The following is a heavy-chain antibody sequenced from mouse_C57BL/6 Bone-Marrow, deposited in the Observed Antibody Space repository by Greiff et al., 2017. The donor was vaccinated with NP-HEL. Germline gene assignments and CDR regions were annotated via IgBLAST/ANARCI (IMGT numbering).Heavy chain of an antibody. Sequence: VQLQQSGAELARPGASVKLSCKASGYTFTSYGISWVKQRTGQGLEWIGEIYPRSGNTYYNEKFKGKATLTADKSSSTAYMELRSLTSEDSAVEYCARSRDYYAMDYWGQGTSVTVSS. CDR1: GYTFTSYG. CDR2: IYPRSGNT. CDR3: ARSRDYYAMDY. J-gene: IGHJ4*01. V-gene: IGHV1-81*01.